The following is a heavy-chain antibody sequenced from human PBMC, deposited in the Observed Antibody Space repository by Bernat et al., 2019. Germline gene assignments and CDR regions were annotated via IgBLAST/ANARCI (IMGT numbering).Heavy chain of an antibody. D-gene: IGHD5-12*01. V-gene: IGHV3-7*01. Sequence: EVQLVESGGGLVQPGGSLRLSCAASGFIFSNYWMSWVRQAPGKGLEWVANVKQDESEKYYVDSVKGRFTISRDNAKNSLYLQMNSLRAEDTAIYYCARDRWLRGDDYWGQGTLVTVSS. CDR2: VKQDESEK. CDR3: ARDRWLRGDDY. J-gene: IGHJ4*02. CDR1: GFIFSNYW.